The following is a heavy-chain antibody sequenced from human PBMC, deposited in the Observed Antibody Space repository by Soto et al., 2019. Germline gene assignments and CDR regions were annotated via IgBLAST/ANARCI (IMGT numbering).Heavy chain of an antibody. Sequence: QVQLVESGGGVVQPGRSLRLSCEASGFTFSTYDMHWVRQAPGKGLEWVAGISYDGGNKNYADSVKGRFTLSRDDSKSPLYLPMNSPKAKDTALYYCTKGGGRNGYSSSWKVAFDIWGQGTLVTVSS. CDR3: TKGGGRNGYSSSWKVAFDI. V-gene: IGHV3-30*18. D-gene: IGHD6-6*01. CDR2: ISYDGGNK. CDR1: GFTFSTYD. J-gene: IGHJ3*02.